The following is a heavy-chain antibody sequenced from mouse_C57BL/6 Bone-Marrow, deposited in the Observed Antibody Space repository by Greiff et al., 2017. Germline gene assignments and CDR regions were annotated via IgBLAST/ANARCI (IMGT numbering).Heavy chain of an antibody. CDR2: ISNLAYSI. CDR3: ARPNYYYGRGGAMDY. Sequence: EVKLVESGGGLVQPGGSLKLSYAASGFTFSDYGMAWVRQAPRKGPEWVAFISNLAYSIYYADTVTGRFTISRENAKNTLYLEMSSLRSEDTAMYYCARPNYYYGRGGAMDYWGQGTSVTVSS. V-gene: IGHV5-15*01. J-gene: IGHJ4*01. D-gene: IGHD1-1*01. CDR1: GFTFSDYG.